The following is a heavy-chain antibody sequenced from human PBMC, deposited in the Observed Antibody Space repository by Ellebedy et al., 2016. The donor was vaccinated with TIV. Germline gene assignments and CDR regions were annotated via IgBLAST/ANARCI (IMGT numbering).Heavy chain of an antibody. CDR3: AVGRPNYGDFPS. CDR2: IYAGGTT. CDR1: GFTVSSNY. Sequence: GESLKISXAASGFTVSSNYMSWVRQAPGRGLEWVSVIYAGGTTDYVASVKGRFSISRDTSKNTPFLQMNSLRADDTAIYYCAVGRPNYGDFPSWGQGTLVTVSS. D-gene: IGHD4-17*01. J-gene: IGHJ5*02. V-gene: IGHV3-53*01.